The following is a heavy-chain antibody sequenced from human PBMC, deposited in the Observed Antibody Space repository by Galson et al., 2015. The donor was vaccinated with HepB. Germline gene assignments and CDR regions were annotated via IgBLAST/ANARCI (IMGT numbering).Heavy chain of an antibody. V-gene: IGHV3-33*01. CDR1: GSSFSSHG. Sequence: SLRLSCAASGSSFSSHGMRWVRQAPGKGLEWVALIWFDGSKDSYADSVKGRFTISRDNSNNMLYLQMNNLRVEDTAGYYCARYYGCFRAFDNRGQGTLVSVSS. CDR3: ARYYGCFRAFDN. CDR2: IWFDGSKD. J-gene: IGHJ4*02. D-gene: IGHD2/OR15-2a*01.